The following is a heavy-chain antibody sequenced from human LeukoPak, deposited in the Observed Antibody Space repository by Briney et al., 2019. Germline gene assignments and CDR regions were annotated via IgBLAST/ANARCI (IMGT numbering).Heavy chain of an antibody. CDR2: ISSSSSYI. CDR1: GFTFSSYS. J-gene: IGHJ3*02. V-gene: IGHV3-21*01. Sequence: PGGSLRLSCAASGFTFSSYSMNWVRQAPGKGLEWVSSISSSSSYIYYADSVKGRFTISRDNAKNSLYLQMNSLRAEDTAVYYCARDGPVVADAFDIWGQGTMVTVSS. CDR3: ARDGPVVADAFDI. D-gene: IGHD2-15*01.